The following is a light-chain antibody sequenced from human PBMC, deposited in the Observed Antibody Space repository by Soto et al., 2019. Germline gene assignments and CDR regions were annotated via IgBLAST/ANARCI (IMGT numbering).Light chain of an antibody. CDR2: EVS. CDR1: SSDVGGYNY. V-gene: IGLV2-14*01. J-gene: IGLJ1*01. Sequence: QSALTQPASVSGSPGQSITISCTGTSSDVGGYNYVSWYQQHPGKAPKLMIYEVSNRPSGVSNRFSGSKSGNTASLTISGLQAEDEADYYCSSYTSNSVYVFGTGTKLTVL. CDR3: SSYTSNSVYV.